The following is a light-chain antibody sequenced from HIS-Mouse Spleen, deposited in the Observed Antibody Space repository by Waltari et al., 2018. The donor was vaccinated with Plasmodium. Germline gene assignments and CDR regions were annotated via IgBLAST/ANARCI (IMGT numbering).Light chain of an antibody. CDR2: AAS. CDR1: QSISSY. CDR3: QQSYSTWT. V-gene: IGKV1-39*01. J-gene: IGKJ1*01. Sequence: DIQMTQSPSSLSASVGDRVTITCRASQSISSYLNWYQQKPGKAPKLLIYAASSLQSEVPARFSGSGSWTDFTLTISSLQPEDFATYYWQQSYSTWTFGQGTKVESK.